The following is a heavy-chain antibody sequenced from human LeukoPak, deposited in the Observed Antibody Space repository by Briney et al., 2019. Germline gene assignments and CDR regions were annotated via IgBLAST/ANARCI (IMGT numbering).Heavy chain of an antibody. D-gene: IGHD4-23*01. CDR2: ITPRGVTM. Sequence: PGGSLRLSCAASGFTLNNYNMNWVRQAPEKGLEWIAYITPRGVTMHGDSVKGRFSISRDDAKNSVFLQMNSLRGEDTAVYHCVREKSVGDYWYFDHWGRGTQVTVSS. CDR3: VREKSVGDYWYFDH. V-gene: IGHV3-48*03. CDR1: GFTLNNYN. J-gene: IGHJ2*01.